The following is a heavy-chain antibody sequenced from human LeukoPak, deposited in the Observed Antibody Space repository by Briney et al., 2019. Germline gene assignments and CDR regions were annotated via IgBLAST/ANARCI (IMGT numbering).Heavy chain of an antibody. CDR3: ARATDFDWYYFDY. D-gene: IGHD3-9*01. CDR1: GFTFSSYS. J-gene: IGHJ4*02. V-gene: IGHV3-21*01. CDR2: ISSSSSYI. Sequence: GGSLRLSCAASGFTFSSYSMNWVRQAPGKGLEWVSSISSSSSYIYYADSVEGRFTISRDNAKNSLYLQMNSLRAEDTAVYYCARATDFDWYYFDYWGQGTLVTVSS.